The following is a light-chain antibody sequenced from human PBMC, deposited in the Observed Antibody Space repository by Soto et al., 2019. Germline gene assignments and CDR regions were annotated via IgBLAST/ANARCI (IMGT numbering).Light chain of an antibody. V-gene: IGLV2-23*02. CDR1: SSDVGSYPL. Sequence: QSALPQPASVSGSPGQSITISCTGTSSDVGSYPLVSWYQQHPGEAPKLLIFEVFRRPSGVSNRFSGSKSGNTASLTISGLQAEDEAEYYCCSYAGSSSPYVFGTGTKLT. CDR3: CSYAGSSSPYV. J-gene: IGLJ1*01. CDR2: EVF.